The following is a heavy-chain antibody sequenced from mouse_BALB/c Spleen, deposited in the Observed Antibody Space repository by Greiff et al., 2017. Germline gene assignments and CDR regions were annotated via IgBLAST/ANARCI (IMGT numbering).Heavy chain of an antibody. D-gene: IGHD2-4*01. CDR2: ISYDGSN. Sequence: DVQLQESGPGLVKPSQSLSLTCSVTGYSITSGYYWNWIRQFPGNKLEWMGYISYDGSNNYNPSLKNRISITRDTSKNQFFLKLNSVTTEDTATYYCARGGITTAWFAYWGQGTLVTVSA. J-gene: IGHJ3*01. CDR1: GYSITSGYY. CDR3: ARGGITTAWFAY. V-gene: IGHV3-6*02.